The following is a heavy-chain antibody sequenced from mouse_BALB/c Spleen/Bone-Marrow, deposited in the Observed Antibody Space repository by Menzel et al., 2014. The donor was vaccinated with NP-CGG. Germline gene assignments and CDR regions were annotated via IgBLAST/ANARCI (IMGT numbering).Heavy chain of an antibody. CDR1: GFTFSSFG. V-gene: IGHV5-17*02. D-gene: IGHD1-1*01. CDR3: ARSGSSSGYFDY. J-gene: IGHJ2*01. CDR2: ISSGSRTI. Sequence: EVKLVESGGGLVQPGGSRKLSCAASGFTFSSFGMHWVRQAPEKGLEWVAYISSGSRTIYYADTVMGRFTISRDNPKNPLFLQMTSLRSEDTAMYYCARSGSSSGYFDYWGQGTTLTVSS.